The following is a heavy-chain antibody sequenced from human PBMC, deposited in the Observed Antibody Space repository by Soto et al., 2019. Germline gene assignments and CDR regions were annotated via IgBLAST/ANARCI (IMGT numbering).Heavy chain of an antibody. CDR2: LYRGGTT. Sequence: EVQLVETGGGLIQPGGSLRLSCAASGFTVSSNYMSWVRQAPGKGLEWVSVLYRGGTTYYAASVKGRFTISGASSQRTPSLQMTSLRAEDTAVYYCARPYVYTSPSAMEVCGQATTVTLSS. V-gene: IGHV3-53*02. D-gene: IGHD1-20*01. J-gene: IGHJ6*01. CDR1: GFTVSSNY. CDR3: ARPYVYTSPSAMEV.